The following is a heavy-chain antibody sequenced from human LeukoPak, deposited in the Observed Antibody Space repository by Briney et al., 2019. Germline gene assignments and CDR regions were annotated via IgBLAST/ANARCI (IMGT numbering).Heavy chain of an antibody. D-gene: IGHD6-19*01. V-gene: IGHV1-8*03. CDR1: GYTFTSYD. J-gene: IGHJ6*03. Sequence: GASVKVSCKASGYTFTSYDINWVRQATGQGREWMGWMNPNSGNTGYAQKFQGRVTITRNTSISTAYMELSSLRSEDTAVYYCARGLIYSSGWYTAVNYYYYYMDVWGKGTTVTVSS. CDR2: MNPNSGNT. CDR3: ARGLIYSSGWYTAVNYYYYYMDV.